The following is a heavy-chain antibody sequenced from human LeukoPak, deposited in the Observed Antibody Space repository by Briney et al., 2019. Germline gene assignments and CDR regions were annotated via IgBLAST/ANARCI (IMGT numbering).Heavy chain of an antibody. CDR3: ARVLFGSESLYRHFDY. J-gene: IGHJ4*02. V-gene: IGHV3-21*06. D-gene: IGHD3-10*01. CDR2: ISSSSSYI. Sequence: PGGSLRLSCAASGFTFSSYSMNWVRQAPGKGLEWVSSISSSSSYIYYADSVKGRFTISRDNAKNSLYLQMNSLRAEDTALYYCARVLFGSESLYRHFDYWGQGTLVTVSS. CDR1: GFTFSSYS.